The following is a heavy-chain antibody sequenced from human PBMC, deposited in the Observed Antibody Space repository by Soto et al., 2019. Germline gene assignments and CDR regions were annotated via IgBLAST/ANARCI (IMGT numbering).Heavy chain of an antibody. CDR1: GGSISSYY. CDR2: IYYSGST. D-gene: IGHD2-15*01. V-gene: IGHV4-59*08. Sequence: SETLSLTCTVSGGSISSYYWSWIRQPPGKGLEWIGYIYYSGSTNYNPSLKSRVTISVDTSKNQFSLKLSSVTAADTAVYYCARLRVYCSGGSCYLGAFDIWGQGTMVTVSS. J-gene: IGHJ3*02. CDR3: ARLRVYCSGGSCYLGAFDI.